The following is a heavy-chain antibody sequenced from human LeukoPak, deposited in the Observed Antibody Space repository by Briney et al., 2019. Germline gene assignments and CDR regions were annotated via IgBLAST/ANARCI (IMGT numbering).Heavy chain of an antibody. CDR3: ARGWNYAFRFDY. V-gene: IGHV3-7*01. J-gene: IGHJ4*02. D-gene: IGHD1-7*01. CDR1: GFTFTDYW. Sequence: PGRSLRLSCAASGFTFTDYWMTWVRQAPGKGLEWVAHIKQDGSEKYYGDSVKGRFTISRDNAKSLVYLQMNSLGAEDTAVYYCARGWNYAFRFDYWGQGTLVTVSS. CDR2: IKQDGSEK.